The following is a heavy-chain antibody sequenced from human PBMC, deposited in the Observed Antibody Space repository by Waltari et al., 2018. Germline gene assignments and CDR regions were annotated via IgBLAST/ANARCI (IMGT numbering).Heavy chain of an antibody. Sequence: QVQLQESGPGLVKPSETLSLTCAVSGYSISSGYYWGWTRQPPGKGLEWIGSIYHSGSTYYNPSLKSRVTISVDTSKNQFSLKLSSVTAADTAVYYCAILLGGPMVPAPWGQGTLVTVSS. CDR2: IYHSGST. V-gene: IGHV4-38-2*01. J-gene: IGHJ5*02. CDR3: AILLGGPMVPAP. D-gene: IGHD3-10*01. CDR1: GYSISSGYY.